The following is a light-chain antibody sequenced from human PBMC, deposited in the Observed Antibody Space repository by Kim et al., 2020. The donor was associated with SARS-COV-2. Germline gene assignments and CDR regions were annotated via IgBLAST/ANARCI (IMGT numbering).Light chain of an antibody. J-gene: IGLJ3*02. CDR1: SSNIGAGYD. CDR2: GNS. V-gene: IGLV1-40*01. Sequence: VTIACTGSSSNIGAGYDVHWYQQLPGTAPKLLIYGNSNRPSGVPDRFSGSKSGTSASLAITGLQAEDEADYCCQSYDSSLSGPWVFGGGTQLTVL. CDR3: QSYDSSLSGPWV.